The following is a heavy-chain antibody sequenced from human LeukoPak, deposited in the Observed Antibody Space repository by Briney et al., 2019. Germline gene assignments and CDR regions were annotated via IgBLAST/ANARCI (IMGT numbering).Heavy chain of an antibody. CDR1: GGSISSGGYS. CDR3: ASTSQYYYYYGMDV. V-gene: IGHV4-30-2*01. Sequence: SQTPSLTCAVSGGSISSGGYSWSWIRQPPGKGLEWIGYIYHSGSTYYNPSLKSRVTISVDRSKNQFSLKLSSVTAADTAVYYCASTSQYYYYYGMDVWGQGTTVTVSS. CDR2: IYHSGST. J-gene: IGHJ6*02.